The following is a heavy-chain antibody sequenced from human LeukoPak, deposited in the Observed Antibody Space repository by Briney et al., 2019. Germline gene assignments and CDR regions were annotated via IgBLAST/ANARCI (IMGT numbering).Heavy chain of an antibody. Sequence: SETLSLTCAVYGGSFSGYYWSWIRQPAGKGLEWIGRIYTSGSTNYDPSLKSRVTMSVDTSKNQFSLKLSSVTAADTAVYYCARDQYDSSGYYYPWGQGTLVTVSS. CDR3: ARDQYDSSGYYYP. CDR1: GGSFSGYY. J-gene: IGHJ5*02. V-gene: IGHV4-4*07. CDR2: IYTSGST. D-gene: IGHD3-22*01.